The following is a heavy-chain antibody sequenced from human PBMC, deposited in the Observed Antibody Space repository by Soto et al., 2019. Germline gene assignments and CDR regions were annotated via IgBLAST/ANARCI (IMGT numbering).Heavy chain of an antibody. CDR3: AHRCYGNYPGDNWFDP. V-gene: IGHV2-5*01. CDR2: TYWNDDT. CDR1: GFSLTTAGRG. Sequence: QITLKESGPTVVKPTQTLTLTCTFSGFSLTTAGRGVGWIRQPPGKALEWLALTYWNDDTRYNPSLKSRLTITKDTSKNQVVLTMTNMDPVDTATYYCAHRCYGNYPGDNWFDPWGQGILVIVSS. D-gene: IGHD4-4*01. J-gene: IGHJ5*02.